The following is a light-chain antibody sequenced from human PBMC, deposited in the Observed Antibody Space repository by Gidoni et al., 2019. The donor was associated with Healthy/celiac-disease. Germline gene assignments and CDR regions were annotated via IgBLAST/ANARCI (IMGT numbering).Light chain of an antibody. V-gene: IGKV4-1*01. Sequence: DIVMTQSPDSLAVALGERATINCTSSQSVLYSSNNTNYLAWYQQKPGQPPKLLIDWASTREPGVPDRFRGSGSGTDFTLTISSLQAEDVAVYYCQQYYSTMYTFXXXTKLEIK. CDR3: QQYYSTMYT. J-gene: IGKJ2*01. CDR1: QSVLYSSNNTNY. CDR2: WAS.